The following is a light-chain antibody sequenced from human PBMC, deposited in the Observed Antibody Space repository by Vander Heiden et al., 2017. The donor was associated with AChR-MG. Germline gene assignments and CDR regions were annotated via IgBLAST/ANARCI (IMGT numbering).Light chain of an antibody. V-gene: IGKV1-39*01. J-gene: IGKJ1*01. CDR3: QQRDTTLWT. Sequence: DIQMTQSPSSLSASVGDRVTITCRASRSISNYLNWYQHKPGTPPKLLISAASSLQSGVPSRFSGRGSGTDFTLTISSLQPEDFATYFCQQRDTTLWTFDQGTKVEIK. CDR2: AAS. CDR1: RSISNY.